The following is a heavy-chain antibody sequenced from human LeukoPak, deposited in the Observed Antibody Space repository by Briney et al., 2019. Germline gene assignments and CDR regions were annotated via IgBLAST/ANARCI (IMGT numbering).Heavy chain of an antibody. CDR1: GYTLTELS. J-gene: IGHJ4*02. CDR3: ATGDIVVVPAATGFDY. CDR2: SDPEDGET. V-gene: IGHV1-24*01. D-gene: IGHD2-2*01. Sequence: GASVKVSCKVSGYTLTELSMHWVRQAPGKGLEWMGGSDPEDGETIYAQKFQGRVTMTEDTSTDTAYMELSSLRSEDTAVYYCATGDIVVVPAATGFDYWGQGTLVTVSS.